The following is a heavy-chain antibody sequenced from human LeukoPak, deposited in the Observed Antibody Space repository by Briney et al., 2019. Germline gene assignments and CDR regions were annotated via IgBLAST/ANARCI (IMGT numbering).Heavy chain of an antibody. V-gene: IGHV3-21*01. CDR2: ISSSTSYI. Sequence: PGGSLRLSCAASGFTFSSYSMNWVRQAPGKGLEWVSSISSSTSYIYYAHSVKGRFTISRENAKNSLYLQMNSLRPEDTAVYYCARSAMYDSSGYYSPQGPWGQGTLVTVSS. D-gene: IGHD3-22*01. CDR1: GFTFSSYS. CDR3: ARSAMYDSSGYYSPQGP. J-gene: IGHJ5*02.